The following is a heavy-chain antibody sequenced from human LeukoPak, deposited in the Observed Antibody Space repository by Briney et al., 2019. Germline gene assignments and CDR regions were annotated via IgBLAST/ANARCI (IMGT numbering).Heavy chain of an antibody. Sequence: PGRSLRLSCAASGFTFDDYAMHWVRQAPGKGLEWVSGISWNSGSIGYADSVKGRLTISRDNAKNSLYLQMNSLRAEDTALYYCAKGPFSGCSSSWFGYWGQGTLVTVSS. CDR1: GFTFDDYA. D-gene: IGHD6-13*01. J-gene: IGHJ5*01. CDR3: AKGPFSGCSSSWFGY. CDR2: ISWNSGSI. V-gene: IGHV3-9*01.